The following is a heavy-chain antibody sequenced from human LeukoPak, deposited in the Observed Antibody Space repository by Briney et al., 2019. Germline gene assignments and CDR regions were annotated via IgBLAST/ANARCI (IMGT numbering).Heavy chain of an antibody. CDR3: ARAGYYGSGSYYAPFDY. J-gene: IGHJ4*02. V-gene: IGHV4-4*08. CDR1: GGSISSYY. D-gene: IGHD3-10*01. Sequence: SETLSLTCTVSGGSISSYYWSWIRQPPGKGLEWIGRIYTSGSTNYNPSLKSRVTISVDTSKNQFSLKLSSVTAADTAVYYCARAGYYGSGSYYAPFDYWGQGTLVTVSS. CDR2: IYTSGST.